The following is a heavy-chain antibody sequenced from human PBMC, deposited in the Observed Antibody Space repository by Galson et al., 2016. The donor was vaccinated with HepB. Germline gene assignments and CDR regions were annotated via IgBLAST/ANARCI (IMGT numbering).Heavy chain of an antibody. CDR2: ISGSGDST. J-gene: IGHJ4*02. Sequence: SLRLSCAASGFTFSSYAMNWIRQAPGKGLEWVSAISGSGDSTHYSDSVKGRFTISRDNSKNTLYLQMNTLRAEDTAVYYCAKDTTRRSYWGQGTLVTVSS. CDR1: GFTFSSYA. D-gene: IGHD1-14*01. CDR3: AKDTTRRSY. V-gene: IGHV3-23*01.